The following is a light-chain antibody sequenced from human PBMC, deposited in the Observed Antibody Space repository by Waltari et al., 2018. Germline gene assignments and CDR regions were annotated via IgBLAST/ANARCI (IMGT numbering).Light chain of an antibody. CDR3: QHYVRLPAT. Sequence: EIVLTQSPGTLSLSPGERATLSCRASQSVSRALAWYQQKPGQAPRLRISGASNRATGIPDRFSGSGSGTYFSLTISSLEPEDFAVYYCQHYVRLPATFGQGTKVEIK. J-gene: IGKJ1*01. V-gene: IGKV3-20*01. CDR1: QSVSRA. CDR2: GAS.